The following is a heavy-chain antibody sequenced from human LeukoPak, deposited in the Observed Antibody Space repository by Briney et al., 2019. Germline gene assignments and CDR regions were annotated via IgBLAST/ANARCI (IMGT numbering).Heavy chain of an antibody. J-gene: IGHJ5*02. CDR1: GYTFTGYY. D-gene: IGHD2-2*02. CDR3: AFEGGYCSSTSCYTHNWFDP. V-gene: IGHV1-2*02. Sequence: ASVKVSCKASGYTFTGYYMHWVRQAPGQGLEWMGWINPNSGGTNYAQKFQGRVTTTRDTSISTAYMELSRLRSDDTAVYYCAFEGGYCSSTSCYTHNWFDPWGQGTLVTVSS. CDR2: INPNSGGT.